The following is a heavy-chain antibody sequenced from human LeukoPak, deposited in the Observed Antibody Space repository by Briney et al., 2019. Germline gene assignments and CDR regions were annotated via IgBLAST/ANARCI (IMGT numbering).Heavy chain of an antibody. CDR1: GGSLSSSSHY. V-gene: IGHV4-39*07. D-gene: IGHD4-17*01. CDR3: AAPTVTTFS. Sequence: SETLSLTCTVSGGSLSSSSHYWGWIRQPPGKGLEWIGSIYYSGTTYYNPSLKSRVTISVDTSKNQFSLKLSSATAADTAVFYCAAPTVTTFSWGQGTLVTVSS. J-gene: IGHJ4*02. CDR2: IYYSGTT.